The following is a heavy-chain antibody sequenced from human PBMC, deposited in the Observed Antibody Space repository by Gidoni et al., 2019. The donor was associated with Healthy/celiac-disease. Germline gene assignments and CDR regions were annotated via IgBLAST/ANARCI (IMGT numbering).Heavy chain of an antibody. Sequence: LEWMGRIIPILSIANYAQKFQGRVTITADKTTSTAYMELSSLRSEDTAVYYCAREFDAFDIWGQGTMVTVSA. J-gene: IGHJ3*02. CDR2: IIPILSIA. CDR3: AREFDAFDI. V-gene: IGHV1-69*04.